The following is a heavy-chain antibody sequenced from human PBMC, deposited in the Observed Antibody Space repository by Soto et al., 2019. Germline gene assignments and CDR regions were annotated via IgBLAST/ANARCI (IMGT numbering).Heavy chain of an antibody. J-gene: IGHJ6*02. D-gene: IGHD3-10*01. CDR1: GGSFSGYY. CDR3: ARGRRYYYGSGSYYNVYYYYGMDV. CDR2: INHSGST. Sequence: PSETLSLTCAVYGGSFSGYYWSWIRQPPGKGLEWIGEINHSGSTNYNPSLKSRVTISVDTSKNQFSLKLSSVTAADTAVYYCARGRRYYYGSGSYYNVYYYYGMDVWGQGTTVTVS. V-gene: IGHV4-34*01.